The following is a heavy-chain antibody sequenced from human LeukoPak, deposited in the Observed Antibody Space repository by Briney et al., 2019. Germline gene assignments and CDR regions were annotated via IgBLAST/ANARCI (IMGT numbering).Heavy chain of an antibody. Sequence: SETLSLTCTVSGGSTSSYYWSWIRQPPGKGLEWIGYIYNSGSTNYNPSLKSRVTISVGTSKNQFSPKLSSVTAADTAVYYCARDIAVAGTRVLDYWGQGTLVTVSS. CDR3: ARDIAVAGTRVLDY. V-gene: IGHV4-59*01. D-gene: IGHD6-19*01. CDR1: GGSTSSYY. J-gene: IGHJ4*02. CDR2: IYNSGST.